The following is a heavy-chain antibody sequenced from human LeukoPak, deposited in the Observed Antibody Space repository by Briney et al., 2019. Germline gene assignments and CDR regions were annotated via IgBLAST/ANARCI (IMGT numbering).Heavy chain of an antibody. CDR1: GFSFSMYW. CDR3: AREVVTALVWFDP. J-gene: IGHJ5*02. V-gene: IGHV3-21*01. CDR2: ISSSSSYI. D-gene: IGHD4-23*01. Sequence: GGSLRLSCEASGFSFSMYWMAWVRQAPGKGLEWVSSISSSSSYIYYADSVKGRFTISRDNAKNSLYLQMNSLRAEDTAVYYCAREVVTALVWFDPWGQGTLVTVSS.